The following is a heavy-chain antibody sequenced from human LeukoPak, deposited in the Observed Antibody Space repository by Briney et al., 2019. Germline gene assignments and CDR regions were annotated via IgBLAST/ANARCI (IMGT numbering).Heavy chain of an antibody. Sequence: PSETLSLTCTVSGGSIRSYHWSWIRQPPGKGLEWIGYIYYSGSTYYNPSLKSRVTISVDTSKNQFSLKLSSVTAADTAVYYCAREYCSSTSCYYFDYWGQGTLVTVSS. V-gene: IGHV4-59*06. J-gene: IGHJ4*02. CDR3: AREYCSSTSCYYFDY. CDR1: GGSIRSYH. CDR2: IYYSGST. D-gene: IGHD2-2*01.